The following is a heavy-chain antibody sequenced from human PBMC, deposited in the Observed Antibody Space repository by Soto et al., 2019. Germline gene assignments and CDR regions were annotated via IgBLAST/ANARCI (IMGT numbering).Heavy chain of an antibody. Sequence: QLHLRESGPGLVKPSETLSLTCTVSGGSITSSSYYWGWIRQPPGKGLEWIGSIYYSGSTYYNPSLTSRLPISVDTSKKQFSLKLSSVTAADTAVYYCATQEVGGSYVYTFDPWGQGTLVTVSS. D-gene: IGHD1-26*01. J-gene: IGHJ5*02. CDR1: GGSITSSSYY. CDR2: IYYSGST. CDR3: ATQEVGGSYVYTFDP. V-gene: IGHV4-39*01.